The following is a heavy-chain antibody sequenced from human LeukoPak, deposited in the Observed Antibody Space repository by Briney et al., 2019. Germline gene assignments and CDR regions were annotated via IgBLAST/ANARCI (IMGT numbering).Heavy chain of an antibody. CDR3: ARTNPVYGDYDY. D-gene: IGHD4-17*01. J-gene: IGHJ4*02. V-gene: IGHV3-53*01. CDR1: GFTVTDNY. Sequence: PGGSLRLSCAVSGFTVTDNYMSWVRQAPGKGLQWVSVVYPDGRTYYADSVKGRFTISRDNSRNKLLLQLNSLRAHDTAVYYCARTNPVYGDYDYWGQGTLVSVSS. CDR2: VYPDGRT.